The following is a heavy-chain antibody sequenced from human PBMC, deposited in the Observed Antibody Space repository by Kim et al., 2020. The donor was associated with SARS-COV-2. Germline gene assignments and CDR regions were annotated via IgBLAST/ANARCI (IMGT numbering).Heavy chain of an antibody. CDR1: GFTFSDYW. CDR2: LNQDGSDK. Sequence: GGSLRLSCAASGFTFSDYWMRWVRHSPGKGLEWVADLNQDGSDKHYMESVKGRFNISRDNAKNSLFLQMDSLRAEDAALYYCARGGSYSFEYWSQGTLVTVSS. V-gene: IGHV3-7*01. D-gene: IGHD6-13*01. J-gene: IGHJ4*02. CDR3: ARGGSYSFEY.